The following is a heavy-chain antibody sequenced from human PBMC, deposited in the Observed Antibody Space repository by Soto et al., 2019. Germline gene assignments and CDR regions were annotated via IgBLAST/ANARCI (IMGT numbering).Heavy chain of an antibody. D-gene: IGHD6-13*01. Sequence: GGSLRLFCSASGITFSTYDMHWVRQAPGKGLEYVSGISTNGGSTYYADSVKGRFTISRDNSNNTLYLQMSSLRAEDTAVYYCVSLYSGYWGQGTLVTVSS. CDR1: GITFSTYD. V-gene: IGHV3-64D*06. CDR2: ISTNGGST. CDR3: VSLYSGY. J-gene: IGHJ4*02.